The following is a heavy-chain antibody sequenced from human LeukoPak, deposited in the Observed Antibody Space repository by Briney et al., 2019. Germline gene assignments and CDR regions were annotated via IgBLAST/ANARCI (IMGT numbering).Heavy chain of an antibody. Sequence: GGSLRLSCAASGFTFSGSAMHWVRQASGKGLEWVGRIRSKANSYATAYAASVKGRSTISRDDSKNTAYLQMNSLKTEDTAVYYCTMGQNRGTRQFDYWGQGTVVTVSS. CDR3: TMGQNRGTRQFDY. V-gene: IGHV3-73*01. J-gene: IGHJ4*02. CDR1: GFTFSGSA. CDR2: IRSKANSYAT. D-gene: IGHD1-14*01.